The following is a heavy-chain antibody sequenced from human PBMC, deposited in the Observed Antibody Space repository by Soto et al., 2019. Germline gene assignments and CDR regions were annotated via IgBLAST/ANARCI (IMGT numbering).Heavy chain of an antibody. J-gene: IGHJ4*02. D-gene: IGHD1-26*01. CDR1: GYSVTNYW. Sequence: PGEAIKISCKGSGYSVTNYWITWVRKMPGKGLEWMGRIDPSDSYTNYSPSFQGHVTISADKSISTASLQWSTLTASDTAMYFCSQTFGGYLYSYDYSAQRTLDTVSS. CDR2: IDPSDSYT. CDR3: SQTFGGYLYSYDY. V-gene: IGHV5-10-1*01.